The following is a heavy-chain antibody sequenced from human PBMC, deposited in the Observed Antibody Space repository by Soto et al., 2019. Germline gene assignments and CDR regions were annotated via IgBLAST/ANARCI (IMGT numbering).Heavy chain of an antibody. CDR3: ARYYYDSSGYYYFDY. CDR2: IYHSGST. V-gene: IGHV4-4*02. Sequence: SETLSLTCAVSGGSISSSNWWSWVRQPPGKGLEWIGEIYHSGSTNYNPSLKSRVTISVDKSKNQFSLKLSSVTAADTAVYYCARYYYDSSGYYYFDYWGQGTLVTVSS. D-gene: IGHD3-22*01. J-gene: IGHJ4*02. CDR1: GGSISSSNW.